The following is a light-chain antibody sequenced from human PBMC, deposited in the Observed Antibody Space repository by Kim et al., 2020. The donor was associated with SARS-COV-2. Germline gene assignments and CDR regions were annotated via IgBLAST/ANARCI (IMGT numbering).Light chain of an antibody. J-gene: IGLJ3*02. CDR1: SGSSASND. Sequence: GTNVTTAATRSSGSSASNDVQWYQHRPGSAPTTVIYEDNQRPSGVPDRFSGSIDSSSNSASLTISGLKTEDEADYYCQSYDSSNQVFGGGTQLTVL. CDR2: EDN. CDR3: QSYDSSNQV. V-gene: IGLV6-57*03.